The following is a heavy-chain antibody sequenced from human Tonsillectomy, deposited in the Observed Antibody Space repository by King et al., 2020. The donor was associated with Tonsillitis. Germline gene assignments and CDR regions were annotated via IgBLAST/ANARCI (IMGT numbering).Heavy chain of an antibody. CDR1: GGPISSSSYY. CDR2: IYYSGST. J-gene: IGHJ6*02. CDR3: ARTFGDLRGYRYTYYYYGMDV. D-gene: IGHD5-18*01. Sequence: LQLQESGPGLVKPSETLSLTCTVSGGPISSSSYYWGWIRQPPGKGLEWIGSIYYSGSTYYNPSLKSRVTISVDTSKNQFSLKLSSVTAADTAVYYCARTFGDLRGYRYTYYYYGMDVWGQGTTVTVSS. V-gene: IGHV4-39*01.